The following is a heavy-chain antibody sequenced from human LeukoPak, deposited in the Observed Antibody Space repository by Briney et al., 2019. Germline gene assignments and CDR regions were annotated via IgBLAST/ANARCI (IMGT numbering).Heavy chain of an antibody. V-gene: IGHV3-21*01. CDR2: TSSGSSYI. D-gene: IGHD3-16*02. J-gene: IGHJ4*02. CDR3: ARDIGRVVDY. CDR1: GFTFSSYS. Sequence: GGSLRLSCAASGFTFSSYSMNWVRQAPGKGLEWVSATSSGSSYIYYADAVKGRFTISRDNAKNSLYLQMNSLRADDTAVYYCARDIGRVVDYWGQGTLVTVSS.